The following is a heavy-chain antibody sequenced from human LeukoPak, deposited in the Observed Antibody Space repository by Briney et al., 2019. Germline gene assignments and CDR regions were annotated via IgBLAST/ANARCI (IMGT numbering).Heavy chain of an antibody. CDR2: ISYDGSNK. V-gene: IGHV3-30-3*01. J-gene: IGHJ4*02. CDR3: ARDRVGATDYFDY. Sequence: GGSLRLSCAASGFTFTNYWMHWVRQAPGKGLEWVAVISYDGSNKYYADSVKGRFTISRDNSKNTLYLQMNSLRAEDTAVYYCARDRVGATDYFDYWGQGTLVTVSS. D-gene: IGHD1-26*01. CDR1: GFTFTNYW.